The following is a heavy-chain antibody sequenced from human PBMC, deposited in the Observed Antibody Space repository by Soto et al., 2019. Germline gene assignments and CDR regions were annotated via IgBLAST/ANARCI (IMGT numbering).Heavy chain of an antibody. Sequence: QVQLVQSGAEVKKPGASVKVSCKASGYTFTSYGISWVRQAPGQGLEWMGWISAYNGNTNYAQKLQGRVTMTTDTSTSTAFMELRSLRSDDTAVYYCARDRDGVGAARPNWFDPWGQGTLVTVSS. CDR3: ARDRDGVGAARPNWFDP. V-gene: IGHV1-18*01. CDR1: GYTFTSYG. D-gene: IGHD6-6*01. J-gene: IGHJ5*02. CDR2: ISAYNGNT.